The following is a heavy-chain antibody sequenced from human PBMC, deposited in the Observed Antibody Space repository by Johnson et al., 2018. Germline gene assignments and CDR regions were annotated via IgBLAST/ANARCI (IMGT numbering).Heavy chain of an antibody. CDR3: AGMSTVTYSFDV. J-gene: IGHJ3*01. CDR1: GGSIIGYY. V-gene: IGHV4-59*01. Sequence: QVQLQESGPGMVKSSETLSLTCSVSGGSIIGYYWNWIRQSPGKGLEWIGYVSYSGSSDYNPSLKRRVTISVDTSKNQVSLNLSSVTAADTAVYYCAGMSTVTYSFDVWGQGTMVTVSS. CDR2: VSYSGSS. D-gene: IGHD1-26*01.